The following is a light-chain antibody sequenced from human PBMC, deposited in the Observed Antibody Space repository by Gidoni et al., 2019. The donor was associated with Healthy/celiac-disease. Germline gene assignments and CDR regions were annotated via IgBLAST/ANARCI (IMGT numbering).Light chain of an antibody. J-gene: IGLJ3*02. V-gene: IGLV6-57*01. Sequence: NFMLTQPHSVSESPGKTVTISCTRSSGSIASNYVQWSQQRPGSSPTTVIYEDNLSPPVVPDRFSGSIDSSSNSASLTISGLKTADEADYYCQSYDSSNHWVFGGGTKLTVL. CDR1: SGSIASNY. CDR3: QSYDSSNHWV. CDR2: EDN.